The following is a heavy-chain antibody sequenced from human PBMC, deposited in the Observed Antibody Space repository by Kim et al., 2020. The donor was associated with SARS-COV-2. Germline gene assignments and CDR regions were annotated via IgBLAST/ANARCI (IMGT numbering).Heavy chain of an antibody. Sequence: GGSLRLSCAASGFTFSSYAMSWVRQAPGKGLEWVSAISGSGGSTYYADSVKGRFTISRDNSKNTLYLQMNSLRAEDTAVYYCAKDRSEFTMIVVALGYWGQGTLVTVSS. CDR2: ISGSGGST. CDR1: GFTFSSYA. J-gene: IGHJ4*02. CDR3: AKDRSEFTMIVVALGY. D-gene: IGHD3-22*01. V-gene: IGHV3-23*01.